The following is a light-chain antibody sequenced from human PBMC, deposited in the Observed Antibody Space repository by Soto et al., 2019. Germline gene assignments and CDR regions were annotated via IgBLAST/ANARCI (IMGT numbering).Light chain of an antibody. CDR3: HQRQSWPRT. CDR2: LAS. V-gene: IGKV3-11*01. J-gene: IGKJ1*01. Sequence: EILVTQSPATLSSFPGDIVTLSCRASQAVNTRLAWYQHKPGQAPRLLIYLASNRAAGVPARFSGSGSGTDFTLTISDVEPEDFAVYYCHQRQSWPRTFGQGTKVDIK. CDR1: QAVNTR.